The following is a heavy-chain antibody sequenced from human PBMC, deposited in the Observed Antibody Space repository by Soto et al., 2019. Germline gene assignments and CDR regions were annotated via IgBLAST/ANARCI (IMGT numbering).Heavy chain of an antibody. D-gene: IGHD6-13*01. V-gene: IGHV6-1*01. Sequence: SQTLSLTCAISGDSVSSNSAAWNWIRQSPSRGLEWLGRTYYRSKWYNDYAVSVKSRITINPDTSKNQFSLQLNSVTPENTAVYYCARVVGAAAGTFYYYMDVWGKGTTVTVSS. CDR1: GDSVSSNSAA. J-gene: IGHJ6*03. CDR2: TYYRSKWYN. CDR3: ARVVGAAAGTFYYYMDV.